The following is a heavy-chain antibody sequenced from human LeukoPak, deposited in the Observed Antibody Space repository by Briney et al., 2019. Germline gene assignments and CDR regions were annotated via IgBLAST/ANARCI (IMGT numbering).Heavy chain of an antibody. J-gene: IGHJ4*02. D-gene: IGHD3-9*01. CDR1: GGSFSGYY. CDR3: ARDPFNWSTTGGDY. Sequence: SETLSLTCAVYGGSFSGYYWSWIRQPPRKGLEWIGEINHSGSTNYNPSLKSRVTISVDTSKNQFSLKLSSVTAADTAVYYCARDPFNWSTTGGDYWGQGTLVTVSS. CDR2: INHSGST. V-gene: IGHV4-34*01.